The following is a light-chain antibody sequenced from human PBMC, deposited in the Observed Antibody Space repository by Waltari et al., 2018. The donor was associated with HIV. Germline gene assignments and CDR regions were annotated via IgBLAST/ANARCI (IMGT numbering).Light chain of an antibody. CDR2: EVS. CDR3: SSYAGSNNVV. V-gene: IGLV2-8*01. CDR1: SSDVGGYTY. J-gene: IGLJ2*01. Sequence: QSALTQPPPASRSPGPSVTISCTGTSSDVGGYTYVSWYQQPPGKAPKLMIYEVSKRPSGVPDLFSGSKSGNTASQTVSGLQAEYEADYYCSSYAGSNNVVFGGGTKLTVL.